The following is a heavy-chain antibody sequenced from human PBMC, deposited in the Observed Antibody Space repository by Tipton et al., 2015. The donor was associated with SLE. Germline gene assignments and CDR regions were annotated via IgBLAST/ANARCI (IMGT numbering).Heavy chain of an antibody. CDR1: GYSFTRNW. CDR2: VYPGDSDS. CDR3: ARLLGGSNSWSDFDY. J-gene: IGHJ4*02. Sequence: VQLVQSGAEVKKPGESLKISCKGSGYSFTRNWIAWVRQMPGKGLEWVGMVYPGDSDSRYSPSFQGQVTISADKFISTAYLQWTSLKASDTAIYYCARLLGGSNSWSDFDYWGQGALVTVSS. V-gene: IGHV5-51*01. D-gene: IGHD1-26*01.